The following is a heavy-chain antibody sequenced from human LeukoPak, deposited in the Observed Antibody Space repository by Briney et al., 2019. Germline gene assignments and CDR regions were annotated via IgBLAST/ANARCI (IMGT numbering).Heavy chain of an antibody. CDR2: VFPHSDDT. J-gene: IGHJ1*01. CDR1: GYTFTDYY. D-gene: IGHD5/OR15-5a*01. Sequence: ASVKVSCKASGYTFTDYYVHWVRQAPGEGLEWVGLVFPHSDDTYYAQRFHGRVAMTTDTSINTAYMELSRLKADDTGVYFCARPPRDLVSAAPFPYWGQGTLVTVSS. V-gene: IGHV1-2*02. CDR3: ARPPRDLVSAAPFPY.